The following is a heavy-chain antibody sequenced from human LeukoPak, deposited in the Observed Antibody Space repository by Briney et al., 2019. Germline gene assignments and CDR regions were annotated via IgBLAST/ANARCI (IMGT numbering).Heavy chain of an antibody. CDR3: ARHTMVRGVSGYYYYYMDV. J-gene: IGHJ6*03. Sequence: SETLSLTCTVSGGSISSYYWSWIRQPPGKGLEWIGYIYTSGSTNYNPSLKSRITISVDTSKNQFSLKLSSVTAADTAVYYCARHTMVRGVSGYYYYYMDVWGKGTTVTVSS. CDR1: GGSISSYY. CDR2: IYTSGST. D-gene: IGHD3-10*01. V-gene: IGHV4-4*09.